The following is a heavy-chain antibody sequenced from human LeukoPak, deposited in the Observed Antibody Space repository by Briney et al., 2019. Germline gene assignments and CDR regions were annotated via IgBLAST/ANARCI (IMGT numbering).Heavy chain of an antibody. CDR3: ARDSPGYYDSSGSFDY. V-gene: IGHV3-23*01. CDR1: GFTFSSYA. D-gene: IGHD3-22*01. CDR2: ISGSGGST. J-gene: IGHJ4*02. Sequence: GGSLRLSCAASGFTFSSYAMSWVRQAPGKGLEWVSAISGSGGSTYYADSVKGRFTISRDNAKNSLYLQMNSLRAEDTAVYYCARDSPGYYDSSGSFDYWGQGTLVTVSS.